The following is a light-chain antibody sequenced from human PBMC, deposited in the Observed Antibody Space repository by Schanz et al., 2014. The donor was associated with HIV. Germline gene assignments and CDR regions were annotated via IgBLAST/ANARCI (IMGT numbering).Light chain of an antibody. V-gene: IGKV1-39*01. Sequence: DIQMTQSPSSLSASVGDRVTITCRASQDISISLNWYQQKPGKAPQLLIYASSLLHTGVPSRFSGSGSGTHFTLTITGLQFEDFATYYCQQSYSATPYTFGQGTKVDIK. CDR3: QQSYSATPYT. J-gene: IGKJ2*01. CDR2: ASS. CDR1: QDISIS.